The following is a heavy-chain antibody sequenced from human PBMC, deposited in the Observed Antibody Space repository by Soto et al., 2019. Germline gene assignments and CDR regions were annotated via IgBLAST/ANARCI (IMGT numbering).Heavy chain of an antibody. CDR3: AKDRGCSGGSCLKYNWFDP. CDR1: GFTFSSYA. J-gene: IGHJ5*02. CDR2: ISGSGGST. Sequence: GSLRLSCAASGFTFSSYAMIWVRQAPGKGLEWVSAISGSGGSTYYADSVKGRFTISRDNSKNTLYLQMNSLRAEDTAVYYCAKDRGCSGGSCLKYNWFDPWGHGTLVTVS. V-gene: IGHV3-23*01. D-gene: IGHD2-15*01.